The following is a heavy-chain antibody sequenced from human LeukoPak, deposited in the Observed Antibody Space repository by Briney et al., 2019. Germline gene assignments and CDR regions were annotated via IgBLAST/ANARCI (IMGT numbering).Heavy chain of an antibody. D-gene: IGHD3-22*01. CDR1: GGSISSSNW. J-gene: IGHJ4*02. CDR2: IYHSGST. Sequence: SETLSLTCAVSGGSISSSNWWSWVRQPQGKGLEWIGEIYHSGSTNYNPSLNSRVTISVDKSKNQFSLKLSSVTAADTAVYYCARVGYYDSSGYYFDYWGQGTLVTVSS. CDR3: ARVGYYDSSGYYFDY. V-gene: IGHV4-4*02.